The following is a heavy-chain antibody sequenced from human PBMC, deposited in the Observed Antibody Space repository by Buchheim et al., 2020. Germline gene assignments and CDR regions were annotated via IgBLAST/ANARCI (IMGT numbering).Heavy chain of an antibody. CDR1: GFTFSSYE. V-gene: IGHV3-48*03. Sequence: EVQLVESGGGLVQPGGSLRLSCAASGFTFSSYEINWVRQAPGKGLEWVSYISSSGSTIYYADSVKGRFTISRDNAKNSLYLQMNSLRAEDTAVYYCARDLVSSGYYYYYYGMDVWGQGTT. D-gene: IGHD5/OR15-5a*01. J-gene: IGHJ6*02. CDR2: ISSSGSTI. CDR3: ARDLVSSGYYYYYYGMDV.